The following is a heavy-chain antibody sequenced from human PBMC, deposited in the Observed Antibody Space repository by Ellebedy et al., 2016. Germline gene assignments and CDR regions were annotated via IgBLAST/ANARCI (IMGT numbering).Heavy chain of an antibody. CDR3: AKVRSPDFYYSYDLDV. V-gene: IGHV3-30*18. CDR1: RFMVRPYA. D-gene: IGHD5-18*01. CDR2: ISDDGTDE. J-gene: IGHJ6*02. Sequence: GGSLRLSXAASRFMVRPYAIHWVRQAPGKGLEWVASISDDGTDETYGDSVKGRFSISRDNSKNRVYLHMSSLRVEDTAVYSCAKVRSPDFYYSYDLDVWGQGTTVTVSS.